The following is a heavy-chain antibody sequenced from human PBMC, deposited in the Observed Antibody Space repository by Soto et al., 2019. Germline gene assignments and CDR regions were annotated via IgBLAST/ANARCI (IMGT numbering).Heavy chain of an antibody. CDR3: ARATSFSGHHGY. J-gene: IGHJ4*02. CDR1: GGSFSSGGYY. V-gene: IGHV4-31*03. D-gene: IGHD2-8*02. Sequence: LSRTCTVSGGSFSSGGYYWSWIRQLPGKGLEWIGYIYYSGSTYYNPSLKSRFTISLDTSKNQFSLKLSSVTAADTAVYYCARATSFSGHHGYWGQGTLVT. CDR2: IYYSGST.